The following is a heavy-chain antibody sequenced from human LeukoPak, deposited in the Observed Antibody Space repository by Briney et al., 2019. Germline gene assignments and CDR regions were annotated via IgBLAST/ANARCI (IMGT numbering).Heavy chain of an antibody. V-gene: IGHV1-69*13. CDR3: ARAPEYQLSMGYYYYYMDV. J-gene: IGHJ6*03. Sequence: GASVKVSCKASGGTFSSYAISWVRQAPGQGLEWMGGIIPIFGTANYAQKFQGRVTITADESTSTAYMELSSLRSEDTAVYYCARAPEYQLSMGYYYYYMDVWGKGTTVTVSS. D-gene: IGHD2-2*01. CDR1: GGTFSSYA. CDR2: IIPIFGTA.